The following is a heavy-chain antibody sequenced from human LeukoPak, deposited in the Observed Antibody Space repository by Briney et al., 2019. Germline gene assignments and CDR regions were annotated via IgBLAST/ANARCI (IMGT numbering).Heavy chain of an antibody. Sequence: GGSLRLSCAASGFTFSNSAMSWVRQAPGKGLEWVSTLSGNGITTYYADSVKGRFTISRDNSKNTLYLQMNSLRAEDTAVYYCAEGIYSSGWSYFDYWGHGTLVTVSS. CDR2: LSGNGITT. V-gene: IGHV3-23*01. CDR1: GFTFSNSA. J-gene: IGHJ4*01. D-gene: IGHD6-19*01. CDR3: AEGIYSSGWSYFDY.